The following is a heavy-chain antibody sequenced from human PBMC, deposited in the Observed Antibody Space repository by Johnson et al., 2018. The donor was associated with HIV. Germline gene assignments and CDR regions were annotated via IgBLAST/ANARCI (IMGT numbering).Heavy chain of an antibody. V-gene: IGHV3-48*04. CDR3: ARDSTPWGDDYVDYAFDI. D-gene: IGHD4/OR15-4a*01. Sequence: VQLVESGGGVVQPGGSLRLSCAASGFTFSSYGMHWVRQAPGKGLEWVSFISSSGSTIYYADSVKGRFTISRDNAKNSLFLQMNSLRAEDTAVYYCARDSTPWGDDYVDYAFDIWGQGTLVTVSS. J-gene: IGHJ3*02. CDR1: GFTFSSYG. CDR2: ISSSGSTI.